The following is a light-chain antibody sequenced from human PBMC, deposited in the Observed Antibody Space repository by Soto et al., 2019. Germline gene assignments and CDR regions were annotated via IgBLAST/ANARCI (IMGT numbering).Light chain of an antibody. V-gene: IGLV2-23*02. J-gene: IGLJ3*02. Sequence: QSALTQPASVSGSPGQSITISCTGTSSDVGSYNLVSWYQQHPGKAPQLMIYEVSKRPSGVSNRFSGSKSGNTASLTISGLQAEDEADYYCCSYAGSLWVFGGGTKLTVL. CDR1: SSDVGSYNL. CDR3: CSYAGSLWV. CDR2: EVS.